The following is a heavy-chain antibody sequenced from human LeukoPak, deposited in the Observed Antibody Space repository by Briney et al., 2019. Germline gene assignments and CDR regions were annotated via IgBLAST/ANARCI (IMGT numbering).Heavy chain of an antibody. CDR3: ARSLYDFWSDYYEFPRYYFDY. CDR2: INHSGST. V-gene: IGHV4-34*01. Sequence: SETLSLTCAVYGGSFSGYYWSWIRQPPGKGLEWIGEINHSGSTNYNPSLKSRVTISVDTSKNQFSLKLSSVTAADTAVYYCARSLYDFWSDYYEFPRYYFDYWGQGTLVTVSS. J-gene: IGHJ4*02. CDR1: GGSFSGYY. D-gene: IGHD3-3*01.